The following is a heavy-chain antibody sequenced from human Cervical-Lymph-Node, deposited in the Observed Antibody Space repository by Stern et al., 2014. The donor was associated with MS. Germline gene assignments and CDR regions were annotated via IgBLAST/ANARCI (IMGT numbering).Heavy chain of an antibody. V-gene: IGHV1-24*01. D-gene: IGHD1-26*01. Sequence: QVQLVQSGAEVKKPGASVKVSCKVSGYTLTELSMHWVRQAPGKGLEWMGGFDPEDGETIYAQKFQGRVTMTEDTSTDTAYMELSSLRSEDTAVYYCATGLSYSGSYSNWFDPWGQGTLVTVSS. CDR3: ATGLSYSGSYSNWFDP. CDR2: FDPEDGET. CDR1: GYTLTELS. J-gene: IGHJ5*02.